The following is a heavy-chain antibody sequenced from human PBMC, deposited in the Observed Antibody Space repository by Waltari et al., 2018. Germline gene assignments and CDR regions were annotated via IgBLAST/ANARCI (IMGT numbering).Heavy chain of an antibody. D-gene: IGHD3-3*01. J-gene: IGHJ4*02. CDR3: ARASRYDFWSGSDY. CDR1: GFPFRSYA. Sequence: QVQLVESGGGVVQPGRSLRLSCAASGFPFRSYAMPWVRQAPGKGLEWVAVISYDGSNKYYADSVKGRFTISRDNSKNTLYLQMNSLRAEDTAVYYCARASRYDFWSGSDYWGQGTLVTVSS. V-gene: IGHV3-30-3*01. CDR2: ISYDGSNK.